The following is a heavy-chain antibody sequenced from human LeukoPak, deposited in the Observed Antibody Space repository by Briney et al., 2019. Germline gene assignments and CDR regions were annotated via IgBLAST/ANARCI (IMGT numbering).Heavy chain of an antibody. CDR2: ISWNSGSV. CDR1: GFTFGDYA. CDR3: AAEYCSGGSCYTGHSGHDC. V-gene: IGHV3-9*01. Sequence: SLRLSCAASGFTFGDYAMHWVRPAPGKGLEWVSGISWNSGSVGYADSVKGRFTISRDNAKNSLYLQMNSLRPEDTALYYCAAEYCSGGSCYTGHSGHDCWGQGTLVTVSS. D-gene: IGHD2-15*01. J-gene: IGHJ4*02.